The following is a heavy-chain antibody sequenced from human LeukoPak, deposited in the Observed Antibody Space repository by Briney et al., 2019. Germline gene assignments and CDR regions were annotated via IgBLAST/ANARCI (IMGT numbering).Heavy chain of an antibody. D-gene: IGHD3-10*01. CDR1: GYTFTGYY. CDR2: INPNSGGT. CDR3: ARVSFHGSGSYYPDY. V-gene: IGHV1-2*02. Sequence: ASVKVSCKASGYTFTGYYMHWVRQAPGQGLEWMGWINPNSGGTNYAQKFQSRVTMTRDTSISTAYMELSRLRSDDTAVYYCARVSFHGSGSYYPDYWGQGTLVTVSS. J-gene: IGHJ4*02.